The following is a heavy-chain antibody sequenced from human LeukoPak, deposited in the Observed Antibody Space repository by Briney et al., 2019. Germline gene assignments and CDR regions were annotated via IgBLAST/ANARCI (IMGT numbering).Heavy chain of an antibody. V-gene: IGHV3-74*01. CDR1: GFTFSSYW. CDR2: TNSDGSST. J-gene: IGHJ2*01. D-gene: IGHD3-22*01. CDR3: APMIGDWYFDL. Sequence: PGGSLRLSCAASGFTFSSYWMHWVRQAPGKGLVWVSRTNSDGSSTSYADSVKGRFTISRDNAKNTLYLQMNSLRAEDTAVYYCAPMIGDWYFDLWGRGTLVTVSS.